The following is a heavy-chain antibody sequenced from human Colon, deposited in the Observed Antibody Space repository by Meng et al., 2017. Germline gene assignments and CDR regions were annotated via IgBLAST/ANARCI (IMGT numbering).Heavy chain of an antibody. Sequence: QVQLRQWGAGLLKPSETLSLTCAVYVGSFSGYYWSWIRQPPGKGLEWIGEINHSGSTNYNPSLKSRVTISVDTSKNQFSLKLSSVTAADTAVYYCARSSGTPVAGTMRGVYYFDYWGQGTLVTVSS. CDR1: VGSFSGYY. J-gene: IGHJ4*02. D-gene: IGHD6-19*01. CDR2: INHSGST. CDR3: ARSSGTPVAGTMRGVYYFDY. V-gene: IGHV4-34*01.